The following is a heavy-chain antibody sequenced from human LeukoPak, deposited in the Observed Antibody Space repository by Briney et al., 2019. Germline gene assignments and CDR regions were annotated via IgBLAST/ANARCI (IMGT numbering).Heavy chain of an antibody. V-gene: IGHV3-64*01. CDR3: ARRGHYYDSSGYFDY. D-gene: IGHD3-22*01. J-gene: IGHJ4*02. Sequence: GGSLRLSCAASGFTFSSYAMHWVRQAPGKGLEYVSAISSNGGSTYYANSVKGRFTISRDNSKNTLYLQMGSLRAEDMAVYYCARRGHYYDSSGYFDYWGQGTLVTVSS. CDR2: ISSNGGST. CDR1: GFTFSSYA.